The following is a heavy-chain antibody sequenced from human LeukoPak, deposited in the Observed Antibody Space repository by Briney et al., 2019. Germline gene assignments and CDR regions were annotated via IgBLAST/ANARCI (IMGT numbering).Heavy chain of an antibody. CDR3: AREGRGSYYFDY. V-gene: IGHV3-66*01. CDR1: GFTVSSNY. J-gene: IGHJ4*02. CDR2: VYSGGST. Sequence: GGSLRLSCAASGFTVSSNYMSCVRQAPGKGLEWVSVVYSGGSTFYADSVKGRFTISRDNSKNTLYLQVNSLRVEDTAVYYCAREGRGSYYFDYWGQGTLVTVSS. D-gene: IGHD1-26*01.